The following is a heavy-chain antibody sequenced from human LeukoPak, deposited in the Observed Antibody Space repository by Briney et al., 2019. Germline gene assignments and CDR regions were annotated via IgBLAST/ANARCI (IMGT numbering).Heavy chain of an antibody. CDR2: ISGSGDNT. V-gene: IGHV3-23*01. D-gene: IGHD6-19*01. CDR1: GFTFSSYG. Sequence: PGGSLRLSCAVSGFTFSSYGMHWVRQAPGKGLEWVSGISGSGDNTHYADSVKGRFTISRDNSKNTLYLQMNSLRAEDTAVYYCAKVGIEQWLSQGQFFDYWGQGTLVTDSS. CDR3: AKVGIEQWLSQGQFFDY. J-gene: IGHJ4*02.